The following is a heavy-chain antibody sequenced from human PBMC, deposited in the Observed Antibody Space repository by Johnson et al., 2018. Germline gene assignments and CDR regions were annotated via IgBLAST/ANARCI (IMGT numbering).Heavy chain of an antibody. V-gene: IGHV3-23*01. D-gene: IGHD6-19*01. CDR2: ISSSGDK. CDR3: AKGGSSGWVTYYYYYMDV. CDR1: GFTFRSYA. Sequence: VQLQESGGGLVQPGGSLRLSCAASGFTFRSYAMTWVRQAPGKGLEWVSGISSSGDKYYADSAKGRFTISRDNSKNTLSLQMNNLRAEDTAVYYCAKGGSSGWVTYYYYYMDVWGKGTTVTVSS. J-gene: IGHJ6*03.